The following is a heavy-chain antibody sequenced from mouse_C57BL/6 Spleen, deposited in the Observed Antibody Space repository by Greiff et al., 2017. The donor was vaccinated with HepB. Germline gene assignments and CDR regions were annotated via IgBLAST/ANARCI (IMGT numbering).Heavy chain of an antibody. J-gene: IGHJ2*01. Sequence: QVQLQQPGAELVKPGASVKLSCKASGYTFTSYWMHWVKQRPGQGLEWIGEINPSNGRTNYNEKFKSKATLTVDKSSSTAYMQLSSPKSEDSAVYYCARVITRDYWGQGTTLTGAS. CDR3: ARVITRDY. CDR1: GYTFTSYW. CDR2: INPSNGRT. D-gene: IGHD6-1*01. V-gene: IGHV1S81*02.